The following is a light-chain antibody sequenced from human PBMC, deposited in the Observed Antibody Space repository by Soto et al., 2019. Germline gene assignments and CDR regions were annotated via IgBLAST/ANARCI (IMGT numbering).Light chain of an antibody. J-gene: IGLJ2*01. CDR1: SRYIGTYTY. Sequence: HSALTQPASVSGSPGQSITISCTGTSRYIGTYTYVSWFQHHPGKAPKLIIFEVSNRPSVISDRFSGFKSANTAYLNISGVQPEDEADYHCSSYTTIKTVVFGGGTKLTVL. CDR2: EVS. V-gene: IGLV2-14*01. CDR3: SSYTTIKTVV.